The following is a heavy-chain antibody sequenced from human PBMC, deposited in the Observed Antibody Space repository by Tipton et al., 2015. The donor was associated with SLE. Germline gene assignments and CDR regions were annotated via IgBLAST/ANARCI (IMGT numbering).Heavy chain of an antibody. CDR2: VSYSGST. V-gene: IGHV4-34*01. J-gene: IGHJ6*02. Sequence: TLSLTCAVYGGSFSGYYWSWLRQPPGKGLEWIGFVSYSGSTNYNPSLKSRVTISVDTSKNQFSLKLSSVTAADTAVYYCARGISGYSSSWYYYYYVMDVWGQGTTVTVSS. D-gene: IGHD6-13*01. CDR3: ARGISGYSSSWYYYYYVMDV. CDR1: GGSFSGYY.